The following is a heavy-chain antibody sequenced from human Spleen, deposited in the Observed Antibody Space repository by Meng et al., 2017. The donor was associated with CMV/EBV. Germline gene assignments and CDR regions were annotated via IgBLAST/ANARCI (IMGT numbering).Heavy chain of an antibody. J-gene: IGHJ4*02. CDR3: AIDNRSYDFWSGYYRGSEY. V-gene: IGHV3-7*01. D-gene: IGHD3-3*01. CDR2: IKQDGSEN. CDR1: GFTFSSYC. Sequence: GESLKISCAASGFTFSSYCMSWVRQAPGKGLEWVANIKQDGSENYYVDSVKGRFTISRDNAKNSLYLQMNSLRAEDTAVYYCAIDNRSYDFWSGYYRGSEYWGQGTLVTVSS.